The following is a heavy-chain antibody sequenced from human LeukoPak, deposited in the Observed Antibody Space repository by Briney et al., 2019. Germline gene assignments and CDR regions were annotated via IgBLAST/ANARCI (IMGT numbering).Heavy chain of an antibody. CDR2: IKQDGSEK. Sequence: PGGSLRLSCAASGFTFRTYWMSWVRQAPGKGLEWVAKIKQDGSEKYYVDSVKGRFTISRDNAENSLFLQMNSLRVEDTAVYYCVRTHKIEGCSTSDDSCYSMYRHFGLWGRGSLVTVSS. V-gene: IGHV3-7*01. CDR3: VRTHKIEGCSTSDDSCYSMYRHFGL. J-gene: IGHJ2*01. D-gene: IGHD2-15*01. CDR1: GFTFRTYW.